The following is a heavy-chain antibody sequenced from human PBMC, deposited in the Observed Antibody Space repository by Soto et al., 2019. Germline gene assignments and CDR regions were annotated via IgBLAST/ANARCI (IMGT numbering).Heavy chain of an antibody. Sequence: QVQLQESGPGLVKPSGTLSLSCAVSGGSITNTKWWTWVRQAPGKGLEGIGEFSRSEGSTYNPSLKGRVAMSLATSNNQFSLRLSSVTAADTAVYYCATQTISYTWDVWGQGTTVTVS. CDR3: ATQTISYTWDV. J-gene: IGHJ6*02. CDR1: GGSITNTKW. D-gene: IGHD1-1*01. V-gene: IGHV4-4*02. CDR2: FSRSEGS.